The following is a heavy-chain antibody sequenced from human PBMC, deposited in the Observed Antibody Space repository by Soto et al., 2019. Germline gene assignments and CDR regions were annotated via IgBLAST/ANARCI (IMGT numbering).Heavy chain of an antibody. CDR3: ATKVDGIAVVDYMDV. J-gene: IGHJ6*03. Sequence: VSVKVSCKVSGYTLTELSMRWVRQAPGKGLEWMGGFDPEDGETIYAQKFQGRVTMTEDTSTDTAYMELSSLRSEDTAVYYCATKVDGIAVVDYMDVWGKGTTVTVSS. CDR1: GYTLTELS. D-gene: IGHD6-19*01. CDR2: FDPEDGET. V-gene: IGHV1-24*01.